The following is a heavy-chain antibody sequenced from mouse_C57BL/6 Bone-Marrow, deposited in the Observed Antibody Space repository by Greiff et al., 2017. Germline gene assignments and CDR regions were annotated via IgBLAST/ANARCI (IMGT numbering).Heavy chain of an antibody. CDR2: ISDGGSYT. D-gene: IGHD3-2*02. CDR3: ARDRGQLRLNYFDY. CDR1: GFTFSSYA. J-gene: IGHJ2*01. V-gene: IGHV5-4*01. Sequence: EVKLMESGGGLVKPGGSLKLSCAASGFTFSSYAMSWVRQTPETRLEWVATISDGGSYTYYPDNVKGRFTISRDNAKNNLYLQMSHLKSEDTARYYCARDRGQLRLNYFDYWGQGTTLTVSS.